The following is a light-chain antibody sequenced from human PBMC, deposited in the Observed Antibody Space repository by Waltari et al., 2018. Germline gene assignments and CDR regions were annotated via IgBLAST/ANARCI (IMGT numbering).Light chain of an antibody. V-gene: IGKV1-12*01. CDR3: QQAASFPLT. CDR2: GAS. J-gene: IGKJ4*01. Sequence: IQMTQSPSSVSASVGDRVTVTCRASQGINSWLAWYQQKPGRPPKLLIYGASSLQSGVPSRFSGSGSGTDFTLTISSLQPDDFATYYCQQAASFPLTFGGGTKVEIK. CDR1: QGINSW.